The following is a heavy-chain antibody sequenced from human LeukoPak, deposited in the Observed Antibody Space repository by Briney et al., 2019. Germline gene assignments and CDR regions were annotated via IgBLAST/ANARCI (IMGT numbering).Heavy chain of an antibody. CDR3: ARHGHDFWSGYFSYYFDY. Sequence: TSETLSLTCTVSGGSISSSSYYWGWIRQPPGKGLEWIGSIYYSGSTYYNPSLKSRVTISVDTSKNQFSLKLSSVTAVDAAVYYCARHGHDFWSGYFSYYFDYWGQGTLVTVSS. D-gene: IGHD3-3*01. CDR1: GGSISSSSYY. J-gene: IGHJ4*02. V-gene: IGHV4-39*01. CDR2: IYYSGST.